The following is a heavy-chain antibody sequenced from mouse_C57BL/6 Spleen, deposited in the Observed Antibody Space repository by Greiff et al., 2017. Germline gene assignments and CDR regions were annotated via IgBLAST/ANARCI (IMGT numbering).Heavy chain of an antibody. J-gene: IGHJ1*03. CDR1: GYAFTNYL. Sequence: VQVVESGAELVRPGTSVKVSCKASGYAFTNYLIEWVKQRPGQGLEWIGVINPGSGGTNYNEKFKGKATLTADKYSSTAYMQLSSLTSEDSAVYFCARSAGSSYWYFDVWGTGTTVTVSS. D-gene: IGHD1-1*01. CDR2: INPGSGGT. CDR3: ARSAGSSYWYFDV. V-gene: IGHV1-54*01.